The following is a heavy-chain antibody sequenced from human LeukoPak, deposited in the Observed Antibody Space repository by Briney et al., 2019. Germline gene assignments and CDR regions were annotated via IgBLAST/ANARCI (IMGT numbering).Heavy chain of an antibody. D-gene: IGHD2-8*02. V-gene: IGHV4-39*07. CDR3: ARGGVLLGIDY. Sequence: SETLSLTCTVSGGSISSSSYYWGWIRQPPGKGLEWIGSIYYSGSTYYNPSLKSRVTISVDTSKNQFSLKLSSVTAADTAVYYCARGGVLLGIDYWGQGTLVNVSS. CDR1: GGSISSSSYY. J-gene: IGHJ4*02. CDR2: IYYSGST.